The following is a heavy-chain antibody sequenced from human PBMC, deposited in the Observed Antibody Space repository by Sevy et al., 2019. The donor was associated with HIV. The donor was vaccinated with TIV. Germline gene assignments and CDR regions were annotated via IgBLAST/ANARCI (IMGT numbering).Heavy chain of an antibody. D-gene: IGHD3-16*01. CDR3: ARVPRGQLWYSGSLGGYYYHMDV. Sequence: SETLSLSCSVSGGSVSSGTYYWSWIRQPPGKGLEWTGHIYKTGSTNYKLSLQSRVTKSVDTSMNQFSLRLRSVTAGDTAVYYCARVPRGQLWYSGSLGGYYYHMDVWGKGTTVTVS. V-gene: IGHV4-61*01. CDR2: IYKTGST. J-gene: IGHJ6*03. CDR1: GGSVSSGTYY.